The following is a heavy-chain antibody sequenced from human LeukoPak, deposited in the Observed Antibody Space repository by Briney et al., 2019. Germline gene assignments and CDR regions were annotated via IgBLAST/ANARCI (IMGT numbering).Heavy chain of an antibody. CDR1: GYTFTSYD. J-gene: IGHJ4*02. V-gene: IGHV1-8*03. Sequence: ASVKVSCKASGYTFTSYDINWVRQATGQGLEWMGWMNPNSGNTGYAQKFQGRVTITRNTSISTAYMELSSLRSEDTAVYYCARGLPQWLGIDYWGQGTLVTVSS. CDR3: ARGLPQWLGIDY. CDR2: MNPNSGNT. D-gene: IGHD6-19*01.